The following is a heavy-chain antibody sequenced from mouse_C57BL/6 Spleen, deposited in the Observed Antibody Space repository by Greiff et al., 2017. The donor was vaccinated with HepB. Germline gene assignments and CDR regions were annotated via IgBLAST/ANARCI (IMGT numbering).Heavy chain of an antibody. V-gene: IGHV1-82*01. Sequence: QVQLQQSGPELVKPGASVKISCKASGYAFSSSWMNWVKQRPGKGLEWIGRIYPGDGDTNYNGKFKGKATLTADKSSSTAYMQLSSLTSEDSAVYFYARHPTLYAMDYWGQGTSVTVSS. CDR1: GYAFSSSW. J-gene: IGHJ4*01. CDR3: ARHPTLYAMDY. CDR2: IYPGDGDT. D-gene: IGHD1-1*01.